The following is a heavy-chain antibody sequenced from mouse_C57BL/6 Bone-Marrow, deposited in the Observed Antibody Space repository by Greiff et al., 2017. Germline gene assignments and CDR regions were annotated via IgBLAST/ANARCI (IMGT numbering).Heavy chain of an antibody. J-gene: IGHJ2*01. Sequence: VQLHQSGPELVKPGASVKISCKASGYTFTDYYMNWVKQSHGKSLEWIGDINPNNGGTSYNQKFKGKATLTVDKSSSPAYMELRSLTSEDSAVYYCARGDSSGYVDYWGQGTTLTVSS. CDR2: INPNNGGT. CDR3: ARGDSSGYVDY. V-gene: IGHV1-26*01. D-gene: IGHD3-2*02. CDR1: GYTFTDYY.